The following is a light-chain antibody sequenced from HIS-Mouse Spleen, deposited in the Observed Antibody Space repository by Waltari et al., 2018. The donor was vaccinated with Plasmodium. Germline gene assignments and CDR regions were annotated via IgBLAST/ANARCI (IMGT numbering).Light chain of an antibody. CDR2: EVS. CDR1: SSDVVGYTY. V-gene: IGLV2-8*01. CDR3: SSYAGSNNLV. Sequence: QSALTQPPSASGSPGQSVTISCTGTSSDVVGYTYVPWYQQHPGKAPKRMIYEVSKRPSGVPDRFSGSKSGNTASLTVSGLQAEDEADYYCSSYAGSNNLVFGGGTKLTVL. J-gene: IGLJ2*01.